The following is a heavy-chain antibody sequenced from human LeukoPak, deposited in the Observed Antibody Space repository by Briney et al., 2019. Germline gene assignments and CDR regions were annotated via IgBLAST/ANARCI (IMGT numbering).Heavy chain of an antibody. CDR3: ATLVVPAAIATDY. CDR2: IYSGGST. D-gene: IGHD2-2*01. J-gene: IGHJ4*02. Sequence: GGSLRLSCAASGFTVSSNYMSWVRQAPGKGLEWVSVIYSGGSTYYADSVKGRFTISRDNSKNTLYLQMNSLRAEDTAVYYCATLVVPAAIATDYWGQGTLVTVSS. CDR1: GFTVSSNY. V-gene: IGHV3-53*01.